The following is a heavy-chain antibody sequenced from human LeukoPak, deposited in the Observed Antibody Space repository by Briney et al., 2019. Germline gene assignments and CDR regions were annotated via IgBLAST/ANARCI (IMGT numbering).Heavy chain of an antibody. Sequence: GGSLRLSCAASGFTFSSYWMSWVRQAPGKGLEWVANIKQDGSEKYYVDSVKGRFTISKDNAKNSLYLQMNSLRAEDTAVYYCARRQGSYFDTSGYYYGWGQGTLVTVSS. CDR3: ARRQGSYFDTSGYYYG. CDR1: GFTFSSYW. J-gene: IGHJ4*02. V-gene: IGHV3-7*01. CDR2: IKQDGSEK. D-gene: IGHD3-22*01.